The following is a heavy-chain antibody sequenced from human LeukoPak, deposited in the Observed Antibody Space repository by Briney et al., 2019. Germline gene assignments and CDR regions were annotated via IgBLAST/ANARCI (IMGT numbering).Heavy chain of an antibody. CDR3: GKARGGRYTPIQY. J-gene: IGHJ4*02. Sequence: GGSLRLSCAASGFTFSSYSMNWVRQAPGKGLEWVSSISSSSSYIYYADSVKGRFTISRDNAKNSLYLQMNSLGPEDTALYYCGKARGGRYTPIQYWGQGTLVTVSS. CDR2: ISSSSSYI. CDR1: GFTFSSYS. D-gene: IGHD1-26*01. V-gene: IGHV3-21*04.